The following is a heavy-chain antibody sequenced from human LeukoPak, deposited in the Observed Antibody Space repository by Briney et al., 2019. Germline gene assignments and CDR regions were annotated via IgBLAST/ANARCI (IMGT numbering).Heavy chain of an antibody. CDR1: GGSISSGSYY. J-gene: IGHJ4*02. Sequence: SETLSLTCTVSGGSISSGSYYWSWIRQPAGKGLEWIGRIYTSGSTNYNPSLKSRVTISVDTSKNQFSLKLSSVTAADTAVYYCARSNIVATIFQNTYYFDYWGQGTLVTVSS. V-gene: IGHV4-61*02. D-gene: IGHD5-12*01. CDR3: ARSNIVATIFQNTYYFDY. CDR2: IYTSGST.